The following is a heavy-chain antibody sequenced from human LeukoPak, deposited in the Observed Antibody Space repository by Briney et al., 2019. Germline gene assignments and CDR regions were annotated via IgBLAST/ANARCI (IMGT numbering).Heavy chain of an antibody. J-gene: IGHJ4*02. CDR3: ARGSDYGDYYFDY. D-gene: IGHD4-17*01. Sequence: SETLSLTCAVYGGSFSGYYWSWIPQPPGKGLEWIGEINHSGSTNYNPSLKSRVTISVDASKNQFSLKLSSVTAADTAVYYCARGSDYGDYYFDYWGQGTLATVSS. V-gene: IGHV4-34*01. CDR2: INHSGST. CDR1: GGSFSGYY.